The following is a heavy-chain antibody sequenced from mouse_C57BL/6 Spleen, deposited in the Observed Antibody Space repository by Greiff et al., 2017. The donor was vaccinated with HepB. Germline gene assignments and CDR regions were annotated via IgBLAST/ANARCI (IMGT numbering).Heavy chain of an antibody. CDR1: GYSFTGYF. CDR3: AREEGFDY. J-gene: IGHJ2*01. Sequence: EVQRVESGPELVKPGDSVKISCKASGYSFTGYFMNWVMQSHGKSLEWIGRINPYNGDTFYNQKFKGKATLTVDKSSSTAHMELRSLTSEDSAVYYCAREEGFDYWGQGTTLTVSS. V-gene: IGHV1-20*01. CDR2: INPYNGDT.